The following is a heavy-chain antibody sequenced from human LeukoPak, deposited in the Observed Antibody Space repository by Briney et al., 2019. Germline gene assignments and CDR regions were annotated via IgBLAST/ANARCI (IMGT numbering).Heavy chain of an antibody. Sequence: KPSQTLSLTCTVSGGSISSGDYYWSWIRQPPGKGLEWIGYIYYSGSTYYNPSLKSRVTISVDTSKNQFSLKLSSVTAADTAVYYCARLVGIAAAGTGLGDYYYYGMDVWGQGTTVTVSS. V-gene: IGHV4-30-4*01. CDR2: IYYSGST. CDR3: ARLVGIAAAGTGLGDYYYYGMDV. D-gene: IGHD6-13*01. CDR1: GGSISSGDYY. J-gene: IGHJ6*02.